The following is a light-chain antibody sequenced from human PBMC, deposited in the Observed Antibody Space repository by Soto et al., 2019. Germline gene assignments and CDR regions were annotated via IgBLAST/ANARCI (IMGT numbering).Light chain of an antibody. V-gene: IGKV1-5*01. CDR3: QQYDTYGT. J-gene: IGKJ1*01. CDR1: QTISNW. Sequence: DIQMTQSPSTLSASEGDRVTITCRASQTISNWLAWYQQKPGKAPKLLIYDASSLESGVPSRFSGSGSGTEFTLTISSLQPDDSATYYCQQYDTYGTFGQGTKVEIK. CDR2: DAS.